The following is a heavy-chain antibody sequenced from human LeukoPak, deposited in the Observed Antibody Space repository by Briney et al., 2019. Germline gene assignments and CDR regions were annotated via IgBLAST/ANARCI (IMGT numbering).Heavy chain of an antibody. CDR1: GYTFTGYY. CDR2: FNPNSGGA. V-gene: IGHV1-2*02. D-gene: IGHD1-7*01. CDR3: ARGGTHMDY. J-gene: IGHJ4*02. Sequence: ASVKVSCKASGYTFTGYYMYWVRQAPGQGPEWMGWFNPNSGGANVAQQFQGRVTMTRDTSISTAYMELTRLRSDDTAVYYCARGGTHMDYWGQGTLVTVSS.